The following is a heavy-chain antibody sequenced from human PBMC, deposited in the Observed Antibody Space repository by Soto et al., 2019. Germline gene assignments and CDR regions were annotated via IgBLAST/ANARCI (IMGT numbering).Heavy chain of an antibody. V-gene: IGHV3-30*18. CDR2: ISYDGSNK. CDR3: AKEVGSYGYYYYGMDV. J-gene: IGHJ6*02. CDR1: GFTFSSYG. Sequence: QVQLVESGGGVAQPGRSLRLSCAASGFTFSSYGMHWVRQAPGKGLEWVAVISYDGSNKYYADSVKGRFTISRDNSKNTLYLQMNSLRAEDTAVYYCAKEVGSYGYYYYGMDVWGQGTTVTVSS. D-gene: IGHD1-26*01.